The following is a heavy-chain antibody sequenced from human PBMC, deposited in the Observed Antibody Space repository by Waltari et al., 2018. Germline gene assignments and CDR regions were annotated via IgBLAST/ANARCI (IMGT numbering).Heavy chain of an antibody. CDR1: GFTFSSYG. Sequence: QVQLVESGGGVVQPGGSLRLSCAASGFTFSSYGMHWVRQAPGKGLEWVAFIRYDGSNKYYADSVNGRFTISRDNSKNTLYLQMNSLRAEDTAVYYCVARYNWNYGRMENLNWFDPWGQGTLVTVSS. CDR3: VARYNWNYGRMENLNWFDP. J-gene: IGHJ5*02. D-gene: IGHD1-7*01. CDR2: IRYDGSNK. V-gene: IGHV3-30*02.